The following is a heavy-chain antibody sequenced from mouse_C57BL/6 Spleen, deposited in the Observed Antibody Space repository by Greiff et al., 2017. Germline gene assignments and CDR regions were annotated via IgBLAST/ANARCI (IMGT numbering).Heavy chain of an antibody. V-gene: IGHV1-59*01. Sequence: VQLQQPGAELVRPGTSVKLSCKASGYTFTSYWMHWVKQRPGQGLEWIGVIDPSDSYTNYNQKFKGKATLTVDTSSSTAYMQLSSLTSEDSAVYYCAREGTSYAMDDWGQGTSVTVSS. CDR3: AREGTSYAMDD. CDR2: IDPSDSYT. D-gene: IGHD3-3*01. J-gene: IGHJ4*01. CDR1: GYTFTSYW.